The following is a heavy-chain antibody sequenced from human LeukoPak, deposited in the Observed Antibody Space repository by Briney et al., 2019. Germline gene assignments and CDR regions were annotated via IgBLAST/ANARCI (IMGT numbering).Heavy chain of an antibody. J-gene: IGHJ4*02. D-gene: IGHD3-22*01. CDR2: ISAYNGNT. V-gene: IGHV1-18*01. CDR3: ARDHDSSGYWVFDY. Sequence: ASVKASCKASGYTFTSYGISWVRQAPGQGLEWMGWISAYNGNTNYAQKLQGRVTMTTDTSTSTAYKELRSLRSDDTAVYYCARDHDSSGYWVFDYWGQGTLVTVSS. CDR1: GYTFTSYG.